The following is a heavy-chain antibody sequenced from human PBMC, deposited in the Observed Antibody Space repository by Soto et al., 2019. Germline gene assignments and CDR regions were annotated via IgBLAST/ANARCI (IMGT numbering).Heavy chain of an antibody. D-gene: IGHD2-8*02. CDR1: GYTFTTYS. V-gene: IGHV1-18*04. Sequence: QVPLVQSGAEVKRPGASVNVSCKASGYTFTTYSLSWVRQAPGQGLEWMGWISPFNDDATYAQKFQDRVTLTTDTSTSTAYTELRRLRDDDTAVYYGARLADIVLIPALDYWGRGTLVIVSS. CDR3: ARLADIVLIPALDY. J-gene: IGHJ4*02. CDR2: ISPFNDDA.